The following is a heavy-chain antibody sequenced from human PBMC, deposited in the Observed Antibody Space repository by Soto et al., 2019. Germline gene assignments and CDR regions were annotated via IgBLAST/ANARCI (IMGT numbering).Heavy chain of an antibody. V-gene: IGHV3-21*01. D-gene: IGHD6-13*01. Sequence: GGSLRLSCAASGFTFCSFTMNRVRQASGKGPEWVSTISSNSAYIYYTDALRGRFTISRDNAKNSLHLQMNSLRAEDTAVYYCTRDASRDSSARGWFDPWGPGTLVTVSS. J-gene: IGHJ5*02. CDR2: ISSNSAYI. CDR3: TRDASRDSSARGWFDP. CDR1: GFTFCSFT.